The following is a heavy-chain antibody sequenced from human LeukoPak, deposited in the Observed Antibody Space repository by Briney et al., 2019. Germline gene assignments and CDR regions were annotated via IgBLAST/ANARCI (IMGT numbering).Heavy chain of an antibody. CDR3: ARDSYDSSGITIHYYMDV. V-gene: IGHV4-4*07. J-gene: IGHJ6*03. CDR1: GGSISTYY. Sequence: PSETLSLTCTVSGGSISTYYWSWIRQPAGKGLEWIGRIYTSGNTNYNPSLKSRVTMSVDTSENQFSLRLSSVTAADTAVYYCARDSYDSSGITIHYYMDVWGKGITVTVSS. D-gene: IGHD3-22*01. CDR2: IYTSGNT.